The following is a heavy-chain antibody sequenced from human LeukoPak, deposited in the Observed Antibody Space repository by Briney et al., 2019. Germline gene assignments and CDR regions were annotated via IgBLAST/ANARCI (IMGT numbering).Heavy chain of an antibody. CDR1: GLTLSDYA. Sequence: GGSLSLSCAASGLTLSDYATRSFRQAPGKGLEWVSGITSGFTPHYADSVKGRFTISRDNSKNTFHLQLNRLRAEDTAVYYCAKDYSESRVADVFFEYWGQGTLVTVSS. J-gene: IGHJ4*02. CDR2: ITSGFTP. V-gene: IGHV3-23*01. D-gene: IGHD2-15*01. CDR3: AKDYSESRVADVFFEY.